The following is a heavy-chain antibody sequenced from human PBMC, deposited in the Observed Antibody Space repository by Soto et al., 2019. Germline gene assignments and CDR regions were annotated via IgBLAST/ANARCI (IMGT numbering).Heavy chain of an antibody. J-gene: IGHJ6*02. CDR3: TTSIPIASV. D-gene: IGHD6-13*01. CDR1: GFTFSHYG. V-gene: IGHV3-15*01. CDR2: IKSKTDGGTT. Sequence: MQLVESGGGVVQPGTSLRVSCAASGFTFSHYGIHWVRQAPGKGLEWVGRIKSKTDGGTTDYAAPVKGRFTISRDDSKNTLYLQMNSLKTEDTAVYYCTTSIPIASVWGQGTTVTVSS.